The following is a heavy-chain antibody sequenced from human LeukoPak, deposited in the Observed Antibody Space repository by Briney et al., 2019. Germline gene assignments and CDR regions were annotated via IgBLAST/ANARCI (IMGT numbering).Heavy chain of an antibody. CDR2: INPSGGST. Sequence: GASVKVSCKASGFTFTSSAMHWVRQAPGQGLEWMGIINPSGGSTSYAQKFQGRVTMTRDTSTSTVYMELSSLRSEDTAVYYCAREWWELLHGVYYFDYWGQGTLVTVSS. CDR1: GFTFTSSA. D-gene: IGHD1-26*01. V-gene: IGHV1-46*01. J-gene: IGHJ4*02. CDR3: AREWWELLHGVYYFDY.